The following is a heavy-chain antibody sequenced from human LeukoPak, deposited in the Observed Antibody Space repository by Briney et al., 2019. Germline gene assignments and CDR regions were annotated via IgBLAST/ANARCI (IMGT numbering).Heavy chain of an antibody. CDR3: AGDYGEYYYGMDV. Sequence: GGSLRLSCAASGFTFSSYGMHWVRQAPGKGLEWVAVIWSDGNKKYHADSVKGRFTISRDNSKNTLYLQMNSLRAEDTAVYYCAGDYGEYYYGMDVWGQGTTVTVSS. V-gene: IGHV3-33*01. J-gene: IGHJ6*02. D-gene: IGHD4-17*01. CDR1: GFTFSSYG. CDR2: IWSDGNKK.